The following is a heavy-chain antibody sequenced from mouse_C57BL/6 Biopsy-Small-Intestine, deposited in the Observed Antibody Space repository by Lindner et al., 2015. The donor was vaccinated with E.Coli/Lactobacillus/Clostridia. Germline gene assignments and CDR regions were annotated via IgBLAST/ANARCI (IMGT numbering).Heavy chain of an antibody. Sequence: VQLQESGGGLVQPKGSLKLSCAASGFSFNTYAMNWVRQAPGKGLEWVARIRSKSNNYATYYADSVKDRFTISRDDSESMLYLQMNNLKTEDTAMYYCVRGNSYYFDYWGQGTTLTVSS. D-gene: IGHD2-1*01. CDR2: IRSKSNNYAT. J-gene: IGHJ2*01. CDR1: GFSFNTYA. V-gene: IGHV10-1*01. CDR3: VRGNSYYFDY.